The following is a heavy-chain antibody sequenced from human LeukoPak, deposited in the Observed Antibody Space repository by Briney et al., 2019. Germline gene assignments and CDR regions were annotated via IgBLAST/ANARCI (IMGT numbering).Heavy chain of an antibody. V-gene: IGHV2-70*12. CDR3: AHQPEEITMNWFDP. CDR2: IDWDDNK. CDR1: GSSLSTSGMC. Sequence: SGPTLVNPTQTLTLTCTFSGSSLSTSGMCVSWIRQPPGKALEWLARIDWDDNKYYSTSLKTRLTISKDTSKNQVVLTMTNMDPVDTATYYCAHQPEEITMNWFDPWGQGTLVTVSS. J-gene: IGHJ5*02. D-gene: IGHD3-10*01.